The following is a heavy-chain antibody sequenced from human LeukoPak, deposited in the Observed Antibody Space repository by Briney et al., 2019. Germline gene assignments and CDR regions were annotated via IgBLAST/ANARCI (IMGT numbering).Heavy chain of an antibody. CDR3: ARGSTLPARPIDH. CDR1: GFTGSSKY. Sequence: PGGSLRLSCAASGFTGSSKYMTWVRQAPGKGLVCVSRINSDETSTIYADSVKGRFTISRDNAKNTLYLQMNSLRAEDTALYYCARGSTLPARPIDHWGQGTLVTVSS. D-gene: IGHD6-6*01. J-gene: IGHJ5*02. V-gene: IGHV3-74*01. CDR2: INSDETST.